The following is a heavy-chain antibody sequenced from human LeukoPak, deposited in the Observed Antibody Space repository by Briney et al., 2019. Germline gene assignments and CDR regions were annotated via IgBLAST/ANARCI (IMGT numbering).Heavy chain of an antibody. D-gene: IGHD5-12*01. J-gene: IGHJ4*02. Sequence: PGGSLRLSCAASGFTFSDHFMDWVRQAPGKGLEWVGRTRNRARSYSTEYAASVTGRFTISRDDSKNSLYLQMNSLKTEDTAVFYCARGGDIVGTHRNFDCWGQGTLVTVSS. CDR2: TRNRARSYST. CDR1: GFTFSDHF. CDR3: ARGGDIVGTHRNFDC. V-gene: IGHV3-72*01.